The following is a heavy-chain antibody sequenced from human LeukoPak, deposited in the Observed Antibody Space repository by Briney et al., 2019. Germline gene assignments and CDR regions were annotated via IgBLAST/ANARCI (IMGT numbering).Heavy chain of an antibody. J-gene: IGHJ2*01. Sequence: SETLSLTCAVSGGSISSYYWSWIRQPPGKGLEWIGYIYYSGSTNYNPSLKSRVTISVDTSKNQFSLKLSSVTAADTAVYYCAREGRHWYFDLWGRGTLVTVSS. CDR2: IYYSGST. CDR1: GGSISSYY. CDR3: AREGRHWYFDL. V-gene: IGHV4-59*01.